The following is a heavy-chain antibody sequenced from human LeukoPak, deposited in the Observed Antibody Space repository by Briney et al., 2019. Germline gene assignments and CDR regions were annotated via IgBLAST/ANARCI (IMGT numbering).Heavy chain of an antibody. CDR3: ARRGPYYFDY. J-gene: IGHJ4*02. V-gene: IGHV4-39*01. Sequence: PSETLSLTCTVSGGSISSSSYYWGWIRQSPGKGLEWIGSIYYSGSTYYNPSLKSRVTISVDTSKNQFSLKLSSVTAADTAVYYCARRGPYYFDYWGQGTLVTVSS. CDR2: IYYSGST. CDR1: GGSISSSSYY.